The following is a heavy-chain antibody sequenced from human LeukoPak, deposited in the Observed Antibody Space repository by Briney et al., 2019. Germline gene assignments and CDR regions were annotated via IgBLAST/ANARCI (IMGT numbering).Heavy chain of an antibody. V-gene: IGHV4-34*01. D-gene: IGHD3-22*01. J-gene: IGHJ4*02. Sequence: PSETLSLTCAVYGGSFSGYYWSWIRQPPGKGLEWIGSMYYSGDTYYKPSLQSRVTISGDPSKNQFSLKLSSVTAADTAVYYCARLRATLTVVVTLFDSWGQGTLVTVSS. CDR3: ARLRATLTVVVTLFDS. CDR1: GGSFSGYY. CDR2: MYYSGDT.